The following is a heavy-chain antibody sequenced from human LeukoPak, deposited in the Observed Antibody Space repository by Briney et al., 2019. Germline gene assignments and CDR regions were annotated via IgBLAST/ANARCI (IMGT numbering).Heavy chain of an antibody. CDR3: ARAAGPSITIFGVVRNWFDP. D-gene: IGHD3-3*01. V-gene: IGHV3-7*01. Sequence: GGSLRLSCAASGFTFSSYWMSWVRQAPEKGLEWVANINQGGSEKYYVDSVRGRFTISRDNSKNTLYLQMNSLRAEDTAVYYCARAAGPSITIFGVVRNWFDPWGQGTLVTVSS. CDR1: GFTFSSYW. J-gene: IGHJ5*02. CDR2: INQGGSEK.